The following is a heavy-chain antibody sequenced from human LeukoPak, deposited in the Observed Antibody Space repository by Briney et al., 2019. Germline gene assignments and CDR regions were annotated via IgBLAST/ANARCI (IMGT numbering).Heavy chain of an antibody. Sequence: PSETLSLTCAVYGGSFSGYYWSWIRQPPGKGLEWIGEINHSGSTNYNPSLKSRVTIPVDTSKNQFSLKLSSVTAADTAVYYCARSRSPPDVVVVAATDSYFDYWGQGTLVTVSS. J-gene: IGHJ4*02. CDR3: ARSRSPPDVVVVAATDSYFDY. V-gene: IGHV4-34*01. CDR1: GGSFSGYY. D-gene: IGHD2-15*01. CDR2: INHSGST.